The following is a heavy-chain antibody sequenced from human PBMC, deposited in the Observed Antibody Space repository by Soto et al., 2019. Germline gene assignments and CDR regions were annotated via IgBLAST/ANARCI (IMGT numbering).Heavy chain of an antibody. V-gene: IGHV3-66*01. Sequence: GGSLRLSCAASGFTVSSNYMSWVRQAPGKGLEWVSVIYSGGSTYYADSVKGRFTISRDNSKNTLYLQMNSLRAEDTAVYYCAREALLWFGESGAFDIWGQGTMVTVSS. J-gene: IGHJ3*02. CDR1: GFTVSSNY. D-gene: IGHD3-10*01. CDR3: AREALLWFGESGAFDI. CDR2: IYSGGST.